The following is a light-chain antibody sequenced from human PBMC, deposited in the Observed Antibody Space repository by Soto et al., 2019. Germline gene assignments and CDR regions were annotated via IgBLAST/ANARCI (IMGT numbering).Light chain of an antibody. J-gene: IGKJ2*01. CDR2: AAS. CDR1: QSVSSN. CDR3: QQYNNWPPNT. V-gene: IGKV3-15*01. Sequence: EIVMTHSPAPLSVSPGERATLSCRASQSVSSNLAWYQQKPGQAPRLLIYAASTRATGIPARFSGSGSGTEFTLTISSLQSEDFGVYYCQQYNNWPPNTFGQGTKLEI.